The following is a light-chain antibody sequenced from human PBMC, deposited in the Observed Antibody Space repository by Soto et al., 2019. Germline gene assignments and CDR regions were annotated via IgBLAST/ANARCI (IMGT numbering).Light chain of an antibody. CDR2: DAS. CDR3: QQYNNYPWT. J-gene: IGKJ1*01. Sequence: RVPIPCRASQSISTWLAWYQQKPGTAPKLLIYDASSLESGVPSRFSGSGSGTEFTLTINSLQPDDFATYYCQQYNNYPWTFGQGTKVDIK. CDR1: QSISTW. V-gene: IGKV1-5*01.